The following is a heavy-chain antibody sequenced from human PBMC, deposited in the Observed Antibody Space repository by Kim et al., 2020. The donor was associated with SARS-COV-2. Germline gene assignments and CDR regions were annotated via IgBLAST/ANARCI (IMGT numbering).Heavy chain of an antibody. D-gene: IGHD1-26*01. J-gene: IGHJ4*02. CDR3: ARSSTNSGSYNDFDY. V-gene: IGHV4-34*01. Sequence: PSLKSRVTISVDTSKNQFSLKLSSVTAADTAVYYCARSSTNSGSYNDFDYWGQGTLVTVSS.